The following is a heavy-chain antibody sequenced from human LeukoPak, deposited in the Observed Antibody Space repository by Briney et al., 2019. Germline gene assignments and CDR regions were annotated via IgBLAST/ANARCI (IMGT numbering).Heavy chain of an antibody. CDR2: IYYSGST. Sequence: SETLSLTCTVSGGSTSPYHWGWIRQPPGKGLEWTGYIYYSGSTNYNPSLKSRVTISVDTSKNQFSLKLSSVTAADTAVYYCARLLYSYGTYYFDYWGQGTLVTASS. V-gene: IGHV4-59*08. CDR3: ARLLYSYGTYYFDY. CDR1: GGSTSPYH. J-gene: IGHJ4*02. D-gene: IGHD5-18*01.